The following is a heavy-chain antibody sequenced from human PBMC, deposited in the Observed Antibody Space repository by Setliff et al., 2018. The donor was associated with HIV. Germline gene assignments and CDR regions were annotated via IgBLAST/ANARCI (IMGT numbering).Heavy chain of an antibody. V-gene: IGHV7-4-1*02. CDR1: GYTFTSYA. CDR3: ARVGSYDFWSGLYYYYYYMDV. D-gene: IGHD3-3*01. Sequence: ASVKVSCKASGYTFTSYAMNWVRQAPGQGLDWMGWINTNTGNPTYAQGFTGRFVFSLDTSVSTAYLQISSLKAEDTAVYYCARVGSYDFWSGLYYYYYYMDVWGKGPTVTVSS. J-gene: IGHJ6*03. CDR2: INTNTGNP.